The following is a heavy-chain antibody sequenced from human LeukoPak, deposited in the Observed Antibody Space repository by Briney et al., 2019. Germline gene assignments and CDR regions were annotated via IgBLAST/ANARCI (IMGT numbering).Heavy chain of an antibody. Sequence: GGSLRLSCAASGFAFSIYWMHWVRQAPGKGLVWVSRINSDGSSTNYADSVKGRFTISRDNAKNTLLLQMNSLRAEDTAVYYCARGRLASAGGIGLDYWGRGTLVTVSS. CDR1: GFAFSIYW. D-gene: IGHD6-13*01. V-gene: IGHV3-74*01. CDR2: INSDGSST. CDR3: ARGRLASAGGIGLDY. J-gene: IGHJ4*02.